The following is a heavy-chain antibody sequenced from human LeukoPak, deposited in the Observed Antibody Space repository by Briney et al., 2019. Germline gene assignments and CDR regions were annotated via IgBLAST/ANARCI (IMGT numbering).Heavy chain of an antibody. CDR3: ARAPKGMTTVRYYYYYYMDV. CDR2: IYYSGST. V-gene: IGHV4-31*03. CDR1: SGSITSGGYY. D-gene: IGHD4-11*01. J-gene: IGHJ6*03. Sequence: SETLSLTCTVSSGSITSGGYYWNWIRQHPGKGLEWIGYIYYSGSTFYNPSLKSRVTMSVDTSKNQFSLKLSSVTAADTAVYYCARAPKGMTTVRYYYYYYMDVWGKGTTVAVSS.